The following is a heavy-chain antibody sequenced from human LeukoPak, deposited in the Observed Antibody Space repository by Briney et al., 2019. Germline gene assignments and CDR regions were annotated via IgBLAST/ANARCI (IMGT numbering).Heavy chain of an antibody. J-gene: IGHJ1*01. CDR2: INTDGSST. CDR3: YGGNAEQ. CDR1: GFTFSSYW. Sequence: PGGSLRLSCAASGFTFSSYWMHWVRQAPGKGLVWVSGINTDGSSTNYADSVKGRFTISRDNAKNTLYLQMNSLRVEDMAVYYCYGGNAEQCGQGTLVTVSS. D-gene: IGHD4-23*01. V-gene: IGHV3-74*01.